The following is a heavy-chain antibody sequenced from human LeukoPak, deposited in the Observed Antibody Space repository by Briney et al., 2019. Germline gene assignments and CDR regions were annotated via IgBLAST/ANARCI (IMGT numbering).Heavy chain of an antibody. Sequence: PSQTLSLTCAVSGGSISSGGYSWSWIRQPPGKGLEWIGYIYHSGSTYYNPSLKSRVTISVDRSKNQFSLKLSSVTAADTAVYCCARDGGVDYDILTGYYNVRGGFDYWGQGTLVTVSS. CDR2: IYHSGST. J-gene: IGHJ4*02. D-gene: IGHD3-9*01. CDR1: GGSISSGGYS. CDR3: ARDGGVDYDILTGYYNVRGGFDY. V-gene: IGHV4-30-2*01.